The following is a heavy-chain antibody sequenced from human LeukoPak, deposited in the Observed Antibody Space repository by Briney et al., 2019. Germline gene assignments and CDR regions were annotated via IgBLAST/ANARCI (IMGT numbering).Heavy chain of an antibody. D-gene: IGHD3-22*01. CDR1: GFTFGDYA. Sequence: PGGSLRLSCTASGFTFGDYAMSWVRQAPGKGLEWVGFIRSKAYGGTTEYAASVKGRFTISRDDSNSIAYLQMNSLKTEDTAVYYCTRDSDLIYDSSGYSYWGQGTLVTVSS. J-gene: IGHJ4*02. V-gene: IGHV3-49*04. CDR3: TRDSDLIYDSSGYSY. CDR2: IRSKAYGGTT.